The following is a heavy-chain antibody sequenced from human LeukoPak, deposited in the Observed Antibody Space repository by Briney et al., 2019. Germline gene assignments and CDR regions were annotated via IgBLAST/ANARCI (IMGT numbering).Heavy chain of an antibody. CDR1: GGSFSGYY. CDR2: INHSEST. J-gene: IGHJ4*02. Sequence: SETLSLTCAVYGGSFSGYYWSWIRQPPGKGLEWIGEINHSESTNYNPSLKSRVTISVDTSKNQFSLKLSSVTAADTAVYYCARGLAIIAADTLGDFWGQGILVTASS. D-gene: IGHD6-13*01. CDR3: ARGLAIIAADTLGDF. V-gene: IGHV4-34*01.